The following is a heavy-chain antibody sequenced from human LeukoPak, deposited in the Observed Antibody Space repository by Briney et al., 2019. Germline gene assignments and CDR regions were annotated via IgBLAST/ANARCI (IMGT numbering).Heavy chain of an antibody. CDR1: GLTYRNYY. CDR3: ARAWGSGSYFDY. D-gene: IGHD3-10*01. V-gene: IGHV3-11*04. Sequence: GGSLRLSCAASGLTYRNYYFSWVRQAPGKGLEWVSYISSSGSTIYYADSVKGRFTISRDNAKNSLYLQMNSLRAEDTAVYYCARAWGSGSYFDYWGQGTLVTVSS. CDR2: ISSSGSTI. J-gene: IGHJ4*02.